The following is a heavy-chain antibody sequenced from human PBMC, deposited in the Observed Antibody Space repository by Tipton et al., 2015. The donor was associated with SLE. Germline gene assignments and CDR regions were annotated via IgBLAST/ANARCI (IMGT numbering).Heavy chain of an antibody. Sequence: TLSLTCTVSGGSISSHYWSWIRQPPGKGLEWIGEINHSGSTNYNPSLKSRVTISVDRSKNQFSLKLSSVTAADTAVYYCARDSNLSGQLELRYWGQGTLVTVSS. CDR2: INHSGST. CDR3: ARDSNLSGQLELRY. CDR1: GGSISSHY. D-gene: IGHD1-7*01. J-gene: IGHJ4*02. V-gene: IGHV4-34*01.